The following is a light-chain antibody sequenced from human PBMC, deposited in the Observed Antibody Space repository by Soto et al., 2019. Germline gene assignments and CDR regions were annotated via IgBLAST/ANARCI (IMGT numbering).Light chain of an antibody. V-gene: IGKV3-20*01. CDR2: DAS. CDR3: QLYSRSPRQIT. CDR1: QSVSSY. J-gene: IGKJ5*01. Sequence: EIVLTQSPGTLSLSPGERATLSCRASQSVSSYLAWYQQKPGQAPRLLIYDASNRATGIPDRFSGSGSGTDCTLTISRLEPEDFAVYYCQLYSRSPRQITFGQGTRLEIK.